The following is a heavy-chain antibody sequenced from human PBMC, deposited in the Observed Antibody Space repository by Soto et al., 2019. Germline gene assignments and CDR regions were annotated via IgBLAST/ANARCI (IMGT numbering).Heavy chain of an antibody. Sequence: KQSQTLSLTCAISGDSVSSNSAAWNWIRQSPSRGLEWLGRTYYRSKWYNDYAVSVKIRITINPDTSKNQFSLQLNSVTPEDTAVYYCARDGEGGSSSSVTYYYYCYGTDVWGQGTTGTVSS. CDR3: ARDGEGGSSSSVTYYYYCYGTDV. D-gene: IGHD6-6*01. CDR1: GDSVSSNSAA. CDR2: TYYRSKWYN. V-gene: IGHV6-1*01. J-gene: IGHJ6*02.